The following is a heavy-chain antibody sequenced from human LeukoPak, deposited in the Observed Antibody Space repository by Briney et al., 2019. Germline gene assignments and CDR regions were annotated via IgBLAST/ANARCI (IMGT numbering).Heavy chain of an antibody. V-gene: IGHV4-38-2*01. Sequence: SETLSLTCAVSGYSISSGYYWGWIRQPPGKGLEWIGSIYHSGSTYYNPSLKSRVTISVDASKNQVSLKLSCVSAADTAVYYCSRRKDFGSGYYAWGQGALVTVSS. CDR3: SRRKDFGSGYYA. J-gene: IGHJ5*02. CDR1: GYSISSGYY. CDR2: IYHSGST. D-gene: IGHD3-3*01.